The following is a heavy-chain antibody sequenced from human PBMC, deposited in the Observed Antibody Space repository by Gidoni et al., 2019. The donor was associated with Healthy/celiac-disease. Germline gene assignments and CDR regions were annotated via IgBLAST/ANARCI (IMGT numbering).Heavy chain of an antibody. V-gene: IGHV3-74*01. D-gene: IGHD1-26*01. J-gene: IGHJ4*02. CDR3: ARGSSGSYEGFGY. CDR2: INRDGSST. Sequence: EVQLVESGGGLVQPGGSLRLSCAASGFTFRSYWMHWVRQAPGKGLGWVSRINRDGSSTSYADSVKGRFTISRDNAKNTLYLQMNSLRAEDTAVYYCARGSSGSYEGFGYWGQGTLVTVSS. CDR1: GFTFRSYW.